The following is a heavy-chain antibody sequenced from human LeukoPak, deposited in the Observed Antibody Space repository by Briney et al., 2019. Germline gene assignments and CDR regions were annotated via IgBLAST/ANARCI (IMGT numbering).Heavy chain of an antibody. Sequence: GGSLRLSCAASGFTFSSYATSWVPQAPRKGLEWVTAISGSGGSTYYADSVKGRFTISRDDSKSTLYLQMNSLRAEDTAVYHCAKDYRHVLVGPGRQENWFDRRGQGTRVAVSS. CDR1: GFTFSSYA. J-gene: IGHJ5*02. CDR2: ISGSGGST. CDR3: AKDYRHVLVGPGRQENWFDR. D-gene: IGHD2-2*01. V-gene: IGHV3-23*01.